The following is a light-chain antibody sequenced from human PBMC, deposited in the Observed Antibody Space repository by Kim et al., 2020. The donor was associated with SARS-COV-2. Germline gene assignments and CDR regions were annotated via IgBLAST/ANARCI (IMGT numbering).Light chain of an antibody. V-gene: IGLV2-14*04. CDR2: DVR. J-gene: IGLJ1*01. CDR1: SSDVGGYNY. CDR3: SSYTSSSTYV. Sequence: GDSITFSCPGTSSDVGGYNYVSWYQQYPGKVPKLMIYDVRERPSGVSNRFSGSKSGNTASLTMSGLQAEDEADYYCSSYTSSSTYVFGTGTKVTVL.